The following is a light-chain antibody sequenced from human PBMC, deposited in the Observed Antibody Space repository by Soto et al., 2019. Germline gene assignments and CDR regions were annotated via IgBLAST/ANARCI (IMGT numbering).Light chain of an antibody. CDR1: SSNIGSHT. V-gene: IGLV1-44*01. J-gene: IGLJ2*01. CDR3: AAWDDSLNGVV. Sequence: QSVLTQPPSASGTPGQRVTISCSGSSSNIGSHTVNWYQQLPGTAPRLLIYNTYYRPSGVPARFSGSKSGTSASLAISGLQSEDEDDYYCAAWDDSLNGVVFGGGTKLTVL. CDR2: NTY.